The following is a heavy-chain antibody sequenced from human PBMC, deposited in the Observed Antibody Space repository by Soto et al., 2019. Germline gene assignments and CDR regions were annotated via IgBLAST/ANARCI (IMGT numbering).Heavy chain of an antibody. V-gene: IGHV4-59*12. CDR2: IYYSGST. CDR3: ARDYRGYSYGYGWFDP. J-gene: IGHJ5*02. Sequence: SETLSLTCTVSGGSISSYYWSWIRQPPGKGLEWIGYIYYSGSTNYNPSLKSRVTISVDTSKNQFSLKLSSVTAADTAVYYCARDYRGYSYGYGWFDPWGQGTLVTVSS. D-gene: IGHD5-18*01. CDR1: GGSISSYY.